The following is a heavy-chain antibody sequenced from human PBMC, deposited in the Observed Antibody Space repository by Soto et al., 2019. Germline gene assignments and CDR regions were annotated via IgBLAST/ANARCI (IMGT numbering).Heavy chain of an antibody. D-gene: IGHD1-26*01. Sequence: EVQLVESGGGLVQPGRSLRLSCAASGFTFDDYAMHWVRQAPGKDLEWVSGISWNSGSIGYADSVKGRFTISRDNAKNSLYLQMHSLRAEDTAFYYGAKGGQRLTEGGGYWGQGTLVTVSS. V-gene: IGHV3-9*01. CDR1: GFTFDDYA. J-gene: IGHJ4*02. CDR2: ISWNSGSI. CDR3: AKGGQRLTEGGGY.